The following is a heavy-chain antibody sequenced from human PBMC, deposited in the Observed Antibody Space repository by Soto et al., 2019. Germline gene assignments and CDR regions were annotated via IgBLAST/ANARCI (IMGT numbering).Heavy chain of an antibody. Sequence: SVKVSCKAAGGTFSSYAISWVRQAPGQGLEWMGGIIPIFGTANYAQKFQGRVTITADESTSTAYMELSSLRSEDTAVYYCARGTSIAVAGPYFDYWGQGTLVTVSS. J-gene: IGHJ4*02. V-gene: IGHV1-69*13. CDR1: GGTFSSYA. CDR2: IIPIFGTA. CDR3: ARGTSIAVAGPYFDY. D-gene: IGHD6-19*01.